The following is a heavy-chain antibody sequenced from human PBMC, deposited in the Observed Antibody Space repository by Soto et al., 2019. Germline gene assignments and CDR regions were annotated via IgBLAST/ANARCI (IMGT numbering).Heavy chain of an antibody. Sequence: GGSLRLSCAASGFTFSSYSMNWVRQAPGKGLEWVSSISSSSSYIYYADSVKGRFTISRDNAKNSLYLQMNSLRAEETAGYYCARANGTLRYFDWLLPRYYYYYGMDVWGQGTTVTVSS. CDR3: ARANGTLRYFDWLLPRYYYYYGMDV. CDR1: GFTFSSYS. J-gene: IGHJ6*02. CDR2: ISSSSSYI. V-gene: IGHV3-21*01. D-gene: IGHD3-9*01.